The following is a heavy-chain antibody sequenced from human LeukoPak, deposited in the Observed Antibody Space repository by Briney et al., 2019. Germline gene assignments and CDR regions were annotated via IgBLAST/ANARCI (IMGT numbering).Heavy chain of an antibody. CDR3: ARQVVVPYYYGMDV. V-gene: IGHV1-69*13. J-gene: IGHJ6*02. Sequence: SVKVSCKASGGTFSSYAISWVRQAPGQGLEWMGGIIPIFGTANYAQKFQGRVTITADESTSTAYMELSSLRPEDTAVYYCARQVVVPYYYGMDVWGQGTTVTVSS. CDR1: GGTFSSYA. D-gene: IGHD3-22*01. CDR2: IIPIFGTA.